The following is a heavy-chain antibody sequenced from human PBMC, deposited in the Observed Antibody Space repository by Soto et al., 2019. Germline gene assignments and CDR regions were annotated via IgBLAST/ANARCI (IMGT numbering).Heavy chain of an antibody. J-gene: IGHJ6*02. CDR2: VYHSGST. D-gene: IGHD3-10*01. CDR3: ARGGPMDV. CDR1: GASISSSNW. Sequence: QVQLQESGPGLVKPSGTLSLTCAVSGASISSSNWWSWVRQPPGKGLEWIGEVYHSGSTRYNPSLKSLVTISVDKCKNQFSLNLSPVTAADTAVDYCARGGPMDVWGQGTTVTVSS. V-gene: IGHV4-4*02.